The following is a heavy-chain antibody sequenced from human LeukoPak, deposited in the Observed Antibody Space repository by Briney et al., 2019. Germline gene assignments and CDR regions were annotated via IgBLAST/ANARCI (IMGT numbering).Heavy chain of an antibody. CDR2: IRSSGDST. J-gene: IGHJ3*02. V-gene: IGHV3-23*01. Sequence: QPGGSLRLSCAASGFTFSSYGMSWVRQAPGKGLEWVSGIRSSGDSTYYADSVKGRFTISRDNSKNTLYLQMNSLRAEDTAVYYCARARLTDYVWGRRTFDIWGQGTMVTISS. D-gene: IGHD3-16*01. CDR1: GFTFSSYG. CDR3: ARARLTDYVWGRRTFDI.